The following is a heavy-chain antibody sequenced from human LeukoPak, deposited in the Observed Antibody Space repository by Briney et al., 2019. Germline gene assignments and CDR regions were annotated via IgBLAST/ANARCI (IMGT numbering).Heavy chain of an antibody. J-gene: IGHJ3*02. D-gene: IGHD1-20*01. CDR1: EYSFTKYW. V-gene: IGHV5-51*01. CDR2: IYPDDSDT. CDR3: ARHWPYNWNDVIYAFDI. Sequence: GESLKISCQASEYSFTKYWIGWVRQLPGKGLEWMGIIYPDDSDTRYSPSFRGQVTISADKSINTAYLQWSSLKASDTAMYYCARHWPYNWNDVIYAFDIWGQGTMVTVSS.